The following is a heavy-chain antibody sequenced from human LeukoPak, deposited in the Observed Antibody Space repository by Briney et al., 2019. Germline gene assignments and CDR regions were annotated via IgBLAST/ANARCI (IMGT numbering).Heavy chain of an antibody. CDR2: IYYSGST. D-gene: IGHD6-19*01. V-gene: IGHV4-61*01. J-gene: IGHJ6*02. CDR1: GGSVSSGSYY. Sequence: SETLSLTCTVSGGSVSSGSYYWSWIRQPPGKGLEWIGYIYYSGSTNYNPSLKSRVTISVDTSKNQFSLKLSSVTAADTAVYYCARGGSSGWANYYYYGMDVWGQGTTVTVS. CDR3: ARGGSSGWANYYYYGMDV.